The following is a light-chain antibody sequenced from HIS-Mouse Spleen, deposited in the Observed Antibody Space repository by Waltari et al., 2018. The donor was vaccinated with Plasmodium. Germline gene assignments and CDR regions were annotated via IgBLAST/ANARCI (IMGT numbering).Light chain of an antibody. V-gene: IGKV1-17*03. J-gene: IGKJ2*01. Sequence: DIQMTHSPSPLSASIGDRVPITCRAHPGISNYLAWFQQKPGKVPKRLTYAASSLQSGVPSRFSGSGSRTEFTITSSSLQPEDFATYCCLQHNSYPMYTFGQGTKLEIK. CDR1: PGISNY. CDR2: AAS. CDR3: LQHNSYPMYT.